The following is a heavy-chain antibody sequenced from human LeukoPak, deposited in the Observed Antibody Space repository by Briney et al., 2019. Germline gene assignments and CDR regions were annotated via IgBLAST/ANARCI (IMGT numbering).Heavy chain of an antibody. CDR2: ISISGDTT. J-gene: IGHJ3*02. CDR3: AKKCSSTCYALDI. CDR1: GFTFSSYA. V-gene: IGHV3-23*01. Sequence: GGSLRLSCAASGFTFSSYAMNWVRQAPGKGLEWASGISISGDTTHYADSVKGRFTISRDNSRNTLYLQMHSLRAEDTALYYCAKKCSSTCYALDIWGQGTMVTVSS. D-gene: IGHD6-13*01.